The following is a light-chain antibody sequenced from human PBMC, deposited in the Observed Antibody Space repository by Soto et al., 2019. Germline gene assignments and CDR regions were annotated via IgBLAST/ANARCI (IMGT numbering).Light chain of an antibody. CDR3: CSYADGVTLV. V-gene: IGLV2-23*02. J-gene: IGLJ3*02. CDR1: SRDVGRYTL. CDR2: EVS. Sequence: QSALTQPASVSGSPGQSITISCTGTSRDVGRYTLVSWYQQHPGKAPKLMIYEVSKWPSGVSNRFSGSKSGNTASLTISGLQAEDEADYYCCSYADGVTLVFVGGTKVTVL.